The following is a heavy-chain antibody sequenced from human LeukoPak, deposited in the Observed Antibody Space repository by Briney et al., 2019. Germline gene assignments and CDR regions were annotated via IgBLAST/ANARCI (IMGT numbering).Heavy chain of an antibody. D-gene: IGHD3-3*01. CDR2: IYYSGST. CDR3: ASGQARGYDFWGGYLQIDAFDI. CDR1: GGSISSYY. V-gene: IGHV4-59*01. Sequence: PSETLSLTCTVSGGSISSYYWSWIRQPPGKGLEWIGYIYYSGSTNYNPSLKSRVTISVDTSKNQFSLKLSSVTAADTAVYYCASGQARGYDFWGGYLQIDAFDIWGQGTMVTVSS. J-gene: IGHJ3*02.